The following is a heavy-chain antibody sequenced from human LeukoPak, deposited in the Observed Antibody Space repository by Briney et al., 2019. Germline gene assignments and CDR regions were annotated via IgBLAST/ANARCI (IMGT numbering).Heavy chain of an antibody. CDR3: AKDDRWLQFCC. Sequence: GGSLRLSCVASGFTFSSHGMNWVRQAPGKGLEWVSGIIPSGHTTYYADSVRGRFTISRDNSRNTVYLQMNSLRAEDTAVYYGAKDDRWLQFCCWGQGTLVTVSA. D-gene: IGHD5-24*01. CDR1: GFTFSSHG. CDR2: IIPSGHTT. V-gene: IGHV3-23*01. J-gene: IGHJ4*02.